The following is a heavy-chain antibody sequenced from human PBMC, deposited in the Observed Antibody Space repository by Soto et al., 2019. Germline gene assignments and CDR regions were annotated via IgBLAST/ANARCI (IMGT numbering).Heavy chain of an antibody. CDR2: ISYDGSNK. Sequence: QVQLVESGGGVVQPGRSLRLSCAATGFTFSSYGMHWVRQAPGKGLEWVAIISYDGSNKYYVDSVKGRFTISRDTSKNTLYLQMNSLRPEDTAVYYCAKAIVGATRSPIDYWGQGTLVTVSS. D-gene: IGHD1-26*01. CDR3: AKAIVGATRSPIDY. J-gene: IGHJ4*02. CDR1: GFTFSSYG. V-gene: IGHV3-30*18.